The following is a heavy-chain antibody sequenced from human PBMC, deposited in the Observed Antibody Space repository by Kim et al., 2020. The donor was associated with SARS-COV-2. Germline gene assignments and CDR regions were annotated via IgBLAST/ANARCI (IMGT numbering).Heavy chain of an antibody. D-gene: IGHD5-18*01. CDR3: AKDTYLPRGYSSWGPDY. Sequence: VKGRFTISRDNSKNSLYLQMNSLRTEDTALYYCAKDTYLPRGYSSWGPDYWGQGTLVTVSS. V-gene: IGHV3-43*01. J-gene: IGHJ4*02.